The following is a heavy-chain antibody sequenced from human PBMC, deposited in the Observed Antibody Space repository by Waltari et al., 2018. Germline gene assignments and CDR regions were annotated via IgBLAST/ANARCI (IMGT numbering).Heavy chain of an antibody. J-gene: IGHJ4*02. Sequence: QVQLVQSGAEVKKSGASVKVSCKASGYTFTDFFIHWVRQAPGQGLEWMGRIIPKGGDTRYAQSIQGRGTMTGDTSITAAYVERTGLGSDDTAIYYGARSGGGATTFGVAEWGQGSLVTVSS. CDR2: IIPKGGDT. CDR3: ARSGGGATTFGVAE. D-gene: IGHD3-3*01. V-gene: IGHV1-2*06. CDR1: GYTFTDFF.